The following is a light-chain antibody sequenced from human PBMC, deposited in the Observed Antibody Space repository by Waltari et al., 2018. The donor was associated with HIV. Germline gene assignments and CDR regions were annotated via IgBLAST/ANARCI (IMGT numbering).Light chain of an antibody. Sequence: QSVLTQPPSVSGAPGQRVTISCTGSSSNIGAGYDVHWYQQLPGTSPKLPINGDVNRPSGVPARSSVAKSGTSASLAITGLQAEDEADYYCQSYDRSLSGSYVFGTGTRVTVL. CDR2: GDV. J-gene: IGLJ1*01. CDR3: QSYDRSLSGSYV. CDR1: SSNIGAGYD. V-gene: IGLV1-40*01.